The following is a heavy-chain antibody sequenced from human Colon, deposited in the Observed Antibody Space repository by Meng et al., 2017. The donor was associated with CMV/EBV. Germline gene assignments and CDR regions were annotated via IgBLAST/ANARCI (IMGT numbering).Heavy chain of an antibody. CDR2: IRHKAGGYST. Sequence: GESLKISCAASGFIFSDYRMDWIHQAPGKGLEWVARIRHKAGGYSTEYAASVRGRFTVSRDDSKNSLYLQMSSLRTEDTAVYHCTRDGGSYDFADYWGQGTLVTVSS. CDR3: TRDGGSYDFADY. J-gene: IGHJ4*02. CDR1: GFIFSDYR. V-gene: IGHV3-72*01. D-gene: IGHD1-26*01.